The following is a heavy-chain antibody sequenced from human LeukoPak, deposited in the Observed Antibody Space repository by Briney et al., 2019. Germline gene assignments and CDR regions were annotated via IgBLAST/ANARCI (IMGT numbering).Heavy chain of an antibody. CDR1: GLTFSNYA. D-gene: IGHD6-13*01. CDR3: AKAEQQLVLFDAFDI. V-gene: IGHV3-23*01. CDR2: IGDSGGST. J-gene: IGHJ3*02. Sequence: GGSLRLSCAASGLTFSNYAMTWVRQAPGKGLEWVSAIGDSGGSTYYADSVKGRFTISRDNSKNTLYLQMNSLRAEDTAVYYCAKAEQQLVLFDAFDIWGQGTMVTVSS.